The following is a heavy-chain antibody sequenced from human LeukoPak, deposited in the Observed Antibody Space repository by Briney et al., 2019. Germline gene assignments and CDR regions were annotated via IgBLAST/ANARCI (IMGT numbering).Heavy chain of an antibody. J-gene: IGHJ3*02. CDR1: GFTFSDYY. V-gene: IGHV3-11*01. CDR3: ARDSRGAFDI. D-gene: IGHD3-10*01. CDR2: ISTSSSTI. Sequence: PGGSLRLSCAASGFTFSDYYISWIRQAPGKGLEWLSYISTSSSTIYYADSVKGRFTISRDNAKNSLYLQMNSLRAEDTAVYYCARDSRGAFDIWGQGTMVTVSS.